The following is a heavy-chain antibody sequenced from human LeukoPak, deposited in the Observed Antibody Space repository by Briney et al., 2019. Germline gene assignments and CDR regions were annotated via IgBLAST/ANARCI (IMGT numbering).Heavy chain of an antibody. D-gene: IGHD3-10*01. CDR2: INPNSGGT. Sequence: ASVKVSCKASGYTFTGYYMHWVRQAPGQGLEWMGWINPNSGGTNYAQKFQGRVTITRNTSISTAYMELSSLTSEDTAVYYCARITDYYGSGSYLFDYWGQGTLVTVSS. CDR1: GYTFTGYY. J-gene: IGHJ4*02. V-gene: IGHV1-2*02. CDR3: ARITDYYGSGSYLFDY.